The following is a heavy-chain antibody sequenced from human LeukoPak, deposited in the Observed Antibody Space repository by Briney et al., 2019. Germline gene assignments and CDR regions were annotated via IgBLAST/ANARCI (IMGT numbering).Heavy chain of an antibody. J-gene: IGHJ6*03. V-gene: IGHV3-7*01. D-gene: IGHD1-26*01. Sequence: GGSLRLSCAASGFTFDDYGMSWVRQAPGKGLEWVANIKQDGSEKYYVDSVKGRFTISRDNAKNSLYLQMDSLGPEDTAVYYCARDPYSGNYGTYYYYYMDVWGKGTTVTISS. CDR2: IKQDGSEK. CDR3: ARDPYSGNYGTYYYYYMDV. CDR1: GFTFDDYG.